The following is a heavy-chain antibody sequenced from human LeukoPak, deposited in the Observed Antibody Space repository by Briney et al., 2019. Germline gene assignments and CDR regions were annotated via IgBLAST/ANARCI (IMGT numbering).Heavy chain of an antibody. J-gene: IGHJ4*02. Sequence: SGGSLRLSCAASGFTFSSYGMHWVRQAPGKGLEWVAVISYDGSNKYYADSVKGRFTISRDNSKNTLYLQMNSLRAEDTAVYYCAEDLVAKYYFDYWGQGTLVTVSS. CDR1: GFTFSSYG. V-gene: IGHV3-30*18. CDR2: ISYDGSNK. D-gene: IGHD2-15*01. CDR3: AEDLVAKYYFDY.